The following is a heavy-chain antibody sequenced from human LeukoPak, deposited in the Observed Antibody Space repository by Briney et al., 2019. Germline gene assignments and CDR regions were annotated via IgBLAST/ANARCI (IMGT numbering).Heavy chain of an antibody. CDR3: TRELPREVTLDY. CDR2: INTDGSST. CDR1: GFTFISYG. J-gene: IGHJ4*01. V-gene: IGHV3-74*01. Sequence: GGSLRLSCAASGFTFISYGMQWVRQAPGKGLLWVSRINTDGSSTSYADSVKGRFTVSRDNAKNTLYLQVNSLRAEDTAVYFCTRELPREVTLDYWGQGTLVTVSS. D-gene: IGHD2-21*02.